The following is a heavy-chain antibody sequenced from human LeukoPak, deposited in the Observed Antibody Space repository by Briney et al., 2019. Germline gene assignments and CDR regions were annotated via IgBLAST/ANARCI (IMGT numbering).Heavy chain of an antibody. CDR3: ARAYLNTAMAYFDY. J-gene: IGHJ4*02. V-gene: IGHV1-18*01. CDR1: GYTFTSYG. Sequence: ASVKVSCKASGYTFTSYGISWVRQAPGQGLEWMGWISAYNGNTNYAQKLQGRVTVTTDTSTSTAYMELRSLRSDDTAVYYCARAYLNTAMAYFDYWGQGTLVTVSS. CDR2: ISAYNGNT. D-gene: IGHD5-18*01.